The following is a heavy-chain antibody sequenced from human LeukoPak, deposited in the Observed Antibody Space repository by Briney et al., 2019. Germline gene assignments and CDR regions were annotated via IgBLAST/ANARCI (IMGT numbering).Heavy chain of an antibody. CDR3: ARTREQWQVLDY. CDR2: IKFHGHET. Sequence: GGSLRLSCVASGFNFNNYDLHWVRQAPGKGLEWVAFIKFHGHETFYADSVGGRFTFSRDNSRNTSYLQMNSLRSEDTAVYYCARTREQWQVLDYWGQGTLVIVSS. V-gene: IGHV3-30*02. J-gene: IGHJ4*02. CDR1: GFNFNNYD. D-gene: IGHD6-19*01.